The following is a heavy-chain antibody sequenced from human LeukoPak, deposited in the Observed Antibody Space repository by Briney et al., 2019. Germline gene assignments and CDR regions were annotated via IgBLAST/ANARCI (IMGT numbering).Heavy chain of an antibody. V-gene: IGHV3-11*04. D-gene: IGHD6-13*01. Sequence: GGSLRLSCAASGFTFSDYYMSWIRQAPGKGLEWVSYISSSGSTIYYADSVKGRFTISRDNAKNSLYLQMNSLRAEDTAVYYCARVPYLGIAAAGTSLLGYWGQGTLVTVSS. CDR2: ISSSGSTI. CDR1: GFTFSDYY. CDR3: ARVPYLGIAAAGTSLLGY. J-gene: IGHJ4*02.